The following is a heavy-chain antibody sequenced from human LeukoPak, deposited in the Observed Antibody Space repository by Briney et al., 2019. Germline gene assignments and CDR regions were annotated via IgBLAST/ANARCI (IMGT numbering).Heavy chain of an antibody. CDR3: ARLGGATLHN. V-gene: IGHV1-2*02. CDR1: GYSFTAQY. Sequence: ASVKVSCKASGYSFTAQYMHWLRQAPGQGLEWMGWINPNNGDTKYAQTFLGRVIMTRDTSISTAYMELSRLRSDDTAVYYCARLGGATLHNWGQGTLVTVSS. D-gene: IGHD3-16*01. J-gene: IGHJ4*02. CDR2: INPNNGDT.